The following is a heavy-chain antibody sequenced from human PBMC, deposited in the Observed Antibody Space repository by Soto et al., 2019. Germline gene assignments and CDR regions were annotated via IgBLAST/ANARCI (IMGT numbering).Heavy chain of an antibody. CDR2: INHSGTT. Sequence: SETLSLTCGVYRGSFSGFYRSWVRQTPGGGLEWIGEINHSGTTNYNPSFQNRVTISVDKSTNNFSLKMTSVTAADAAVYYCARGRGYVYGSNFYGLDVWGQGTTVTVSS. J-gene: IGHJ6*02. V-gene: IGHV4-34*01. CDR3: ARGRGYVYGSNFYGLDV. CDR1: RGSFSGFY. D-gene: IGHD6-25*01.